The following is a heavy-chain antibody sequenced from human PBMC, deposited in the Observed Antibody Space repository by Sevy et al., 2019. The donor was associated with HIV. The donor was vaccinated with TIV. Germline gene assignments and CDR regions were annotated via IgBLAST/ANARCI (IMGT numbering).Heavy chain of an antibody. CDR3: ARRRRVVVVVAATTPFDY. CDR1: GGSISSSSYY. CDR2: IYYSGST. V-gene: IGHV4-39*01. D-gene: IGHD2-15*01. J-gene: IGHJ4*02. Sequence: SETLSLTCTVSGGSISSSSYYWGWIRQPPGKGLEWIGRIYYSGSTYYNPSLKSRVIISVDTSKNQFSLKLSSVTAADTAVYYSARRRRVVVVVAATTPFDYWGQGTLVTVSS.